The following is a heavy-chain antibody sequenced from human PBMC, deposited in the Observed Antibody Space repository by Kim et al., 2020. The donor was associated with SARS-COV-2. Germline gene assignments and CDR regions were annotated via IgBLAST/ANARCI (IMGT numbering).Heavy chain of an antibody. V-gene: IGHV4-39*01. CDR2: INYSGST. J-gene: IGHJ5*02. Sequence: SETLSLTCTVSGGSISSSSYYWGWIRQPPGKGLEWIGSINYSGSTYYNPSLKSLVTISVDTAKNQFSLKLSAVTAADTAVYYCARQPGYYYDSSGYSYNWFDPWGQGTLVTVSS. CDR1: GGSISSSSYY. CDR3: ARQPGYYYDSSGYSYNWFDP. D-gene: IGHD3-22*01.